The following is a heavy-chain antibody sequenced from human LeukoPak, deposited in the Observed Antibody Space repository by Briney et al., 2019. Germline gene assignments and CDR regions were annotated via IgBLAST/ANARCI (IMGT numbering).Heavy chain of an antibody. D-gene: IGHD3-16*01. CDR3: ARDEKRSGRGQGLA. V-gene: IGHV3-30-3*01. Sequence: GRSLRLSCAASGFTFSSYAIHWVRQAPGKGLEWVSFISYDGRIKYYADSVKGRLTISRDNSKNTLSLQMNSLRAEDTAVYYCARDEKRSGRGQGLAWGQGTLVTVSS. CDR2: ISYDGRIK. CDR1: GFTFSSYA. J-gene: IGHJ4*02.